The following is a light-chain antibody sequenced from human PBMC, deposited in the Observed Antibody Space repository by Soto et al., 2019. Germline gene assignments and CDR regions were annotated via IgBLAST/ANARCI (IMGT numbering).Light chain of an antibody. CDR2: GAS. Sequence: DLQMTQSPSSLSASVGDRVTITCRASQTIDTFLNWYQQTPGRAPKLLIYGASNLESGVPSRFEGSGSGTDFSLTISSLQPEDFATYFCQQSYSSMLTFGGGTKVDVK. CDR3: QQSYSSMLT. CDR1: QTIDTF. J-gene: IGKJ4*01. V-gene: IGKV1-39*01.